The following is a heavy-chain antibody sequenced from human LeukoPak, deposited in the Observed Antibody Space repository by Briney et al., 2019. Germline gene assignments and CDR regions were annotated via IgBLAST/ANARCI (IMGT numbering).Heavy chain of an antibody. CDR1: GGSFSGYY. Sequence: PSETLSLTCAVYGGSFSGYYWSWIRQPPGKGLEWIGEINHSGSTNYNPSLKSRVTISVDTSKNQFSLKLSSVTAADMAVYYCVRGQYSSSSPGYYYYGMDVWGQGTTVTVSS. D-gene: IGHD6-6*01. V-gene: IGHV4-34*01. J-gene: IGHJ6*02. CDR2: INHSGST. CDR3: VRGQYSSSSPGYYYYGMDV.